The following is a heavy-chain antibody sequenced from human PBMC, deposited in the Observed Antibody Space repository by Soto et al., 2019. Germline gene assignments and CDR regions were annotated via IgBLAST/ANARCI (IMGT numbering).Heavy chain of an antibody. J-gene: IGHJ4*02. V-gene: IGHV3-30*18. CDR2: MSFDGTNQ. Sequence: PGGPLRLSCVASGFPFSDYGMHWVRRAPGKGLEWVAVMSFDGTNQYFVDPVKGRFTISRDNSKNTLYLQMNSLRGEDTAVYYCAKDLTPTATAGAPIDYWGQGTLVTAPQ. CDR3: AKDLTPTATAGAPIDY. D-gene: IGHD6-13*01. CDR1: GFPFSDYG.